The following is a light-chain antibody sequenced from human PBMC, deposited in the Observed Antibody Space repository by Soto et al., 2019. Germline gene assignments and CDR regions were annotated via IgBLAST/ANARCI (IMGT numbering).Light chain of an antibody. CDR2: KAS. J-gene: IGKJ1*01. V-gene: IGKV1-5*03. Sequence: DIQMTQSPSTLSASVGDRVTITCRASQSISSWLAWYQQKPGKAPKLQIYKASSLESRVPSRFSGSGSGTEFTLTISSLQPDDFATYYCQQYNSYPWTFGQGTKVEIK. CDR3: QQYNSYPWT. CDR1: QSISSW.